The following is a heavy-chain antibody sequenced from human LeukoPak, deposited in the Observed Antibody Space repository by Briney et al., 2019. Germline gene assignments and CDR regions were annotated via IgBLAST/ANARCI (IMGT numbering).Heavy chain of an antibody. D-gene: IGHD5-24*01. CDR1: GYTFTSYY. CDR3: ARIRDGYNDAYDI. V-gene: IGHV1-46*01. Sequence: VASVKVSCTASGYTFTSYYIHLVRQAPGQGFEWMAIINPSDGSTTNSQKFQGRVTMTRDTSTSTVYMELSGLRSEDTALYYCARIRDGYNDAYDIWGRGTMVTVSS. CDR2: INPSDGST. J-gene: IGHJ3*02.